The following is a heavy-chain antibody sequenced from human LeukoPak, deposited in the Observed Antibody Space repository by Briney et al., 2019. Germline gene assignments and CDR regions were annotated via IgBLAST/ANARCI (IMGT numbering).Heavy chain of an antibody. J-gene: IGHJ4*02. CDR3: ARGGYNFFDY. CDR2: INWNSDSI. D-gene: IGHD5-24*01. V-gene: IGHV3-9*01. Sequence: GGSLRLSCAVSGFTFDDYAMHWVRQVPGKGLEWVSGINWNSDSIGYADSVKGRFTTSRDNAKNSLYLQMNGLRAEDTAVYYCARGGYNFFDYWGQGTLVTVSS. CDR1: GFTFDDYA.